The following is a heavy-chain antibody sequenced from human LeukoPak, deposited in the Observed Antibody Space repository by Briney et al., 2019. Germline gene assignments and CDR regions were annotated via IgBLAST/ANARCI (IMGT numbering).Heavy chain of an antibody. V-gene: IGHV1-2*06. D-gene: IGHD3-10*01. CDR2: INPNSGVT. CDR3: ARGASPPGP. CDR1: GYTFTGYY. Sequence: ASVKVSCKASGYTFTGYYIHWVRQAPGQGLEWMGRINPNSGVTNYAQRFQGRVTMTRDTSISTAYMELSGLISDDTAVYYCARGASPPGPWGQRTLVTVSS. J-gene: IGHJ5*02.